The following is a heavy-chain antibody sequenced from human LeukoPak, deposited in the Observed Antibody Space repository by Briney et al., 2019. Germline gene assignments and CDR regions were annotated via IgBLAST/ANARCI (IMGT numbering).Heavy chain of an antibody. V-gene: IGHV3-48*03. CDR2: ISSSGNTI. Sequence: GGSLRLSCAASGFTFSSYEMNWVRQAPGKGLQWVSHISSSGNTIYYADSVKGRFTISRDNAKNSLYLQMNSLRAEDTAVYYCARDLGYCSGGSCHSLIDYWGQGTLVTVSS. J-gene: IGHJ4*02. CDR3: ARDLGYCSGGSCHSLIDY. D-gene: IGHD2-15*01. CDR1: GFTFSSYE.